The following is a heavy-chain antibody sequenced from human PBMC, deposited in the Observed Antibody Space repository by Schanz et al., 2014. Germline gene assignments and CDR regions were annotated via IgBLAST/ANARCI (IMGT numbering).Heavy chain of an antibody. CDR2: IWSDGSGK. D-gene: IGHD3-9*01. CDR3: ARDSGTYYDKSMDV. Sequence: VKLVESGGGAVRPGGSLRLSCAASGFTLSSYWMHWVRQVPGKGLEWVAVIWSDGSGKYYADSVKGRFTISRDSPKNTLYLQMNSLRAEDTALYYCARDSGTYYDKSMDVWGQGTTVAVSS. J-gene: IGHJ6*02. CDR1: GFTLSSYW. V-gene: IGHV3-33*01.